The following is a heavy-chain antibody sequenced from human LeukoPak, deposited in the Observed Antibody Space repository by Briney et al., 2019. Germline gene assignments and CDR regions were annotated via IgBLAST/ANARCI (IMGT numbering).Heavy chain of an antibody. Sequence: PGGSLRLSCAASGFTFSSYSMNWVRQAPGKGLEWVSSISSSSSYIYYVETVKGRFTISRDNARNSLYLQMNSLRAEDTAVYYCARTREYAAEYGDYSLSYWGQGTLVTVSS. J-gene: IGHJ4*02. D-gene: IGHD4-17*01. CDR2: ISSSSSYI. V-gene: IGHV3-21*01. CDR3: ARTREYAAEYGDYSLSY. CDR1: GFTFSSYS.